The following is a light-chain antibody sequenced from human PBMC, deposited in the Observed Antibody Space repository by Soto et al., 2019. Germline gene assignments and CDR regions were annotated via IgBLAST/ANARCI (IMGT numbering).Light chain of an antibody. Sequence: DIQMTQSPSTLSASVGERVTLTCRASQSISYWLAWYQQKSGKAPKLLIYDASDLERGVPSRFSGSGSGTEFTLTISGLQPDDFATYYCQQYDHYPHTFGQGTKLEIK. V-gene: IGKV1-5*01. CDR2: DAS. CDR1: QSISYW. CDR3: QQYDHYPHT. J-gene: IGKJ2*01.